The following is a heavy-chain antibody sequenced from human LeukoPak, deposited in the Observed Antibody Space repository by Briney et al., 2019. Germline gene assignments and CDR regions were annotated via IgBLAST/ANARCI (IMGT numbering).Heavy chain of an antibody. J-gene: IGHJ3*02. CDR1: AHTXTGYY. D-gene: IGHD3-16*01. V-gene: IGHV1-2*02. Sequence: ASVEVSCKASAHTXTGYYMHWVRQAPGQGLEWMGWINPNTGATNYAQKFQGRVTMTRDTSLSTAYMKLSSLRSDDTAVYYCARLGSSDIWGQGTMVTVSS. CDR3: ARLGSSDI. CDR2: INPNTGAT.